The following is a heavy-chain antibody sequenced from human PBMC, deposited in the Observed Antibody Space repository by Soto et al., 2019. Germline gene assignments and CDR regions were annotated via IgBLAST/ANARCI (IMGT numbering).Heavy chain of an antibody. J-gene: IGHJ6*02. D-gene: IGHD5-12*01. CDR3: AREWVVATILYYYYYGMDV. CDR1: RGSFSGYY. CDR2: INHSGST. V-gene: IGHV4-34*01. Sequence: PSETLSLTCAVYRGSFSGYYWSWIRQPPGKGLEWIGEINHSGSTNYNPSLKSRVTISVDTSKNQFSLKLSSVTAADTAVYYCAREWVVATILYYYYYGMDVWGQGTTVTGSS.